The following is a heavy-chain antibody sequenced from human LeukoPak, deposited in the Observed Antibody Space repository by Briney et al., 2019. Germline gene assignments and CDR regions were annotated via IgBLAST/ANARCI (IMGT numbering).Heavy chain of an antibody. D-gene: IGHD3-22*01. CDR2: IKEDGSEK. CDR3: ARGRFNYDSTGYSSFYY. J-gene: IGHJ4*02. CDR1: GVTFSSYW. Sequence: GGSLRLSCAASGVTFSSYWMSWVRQAPGKGLEWVANIKEDGSEKYYVDSVKGRFTISRDNAKDSLYLQMNSLRAEDTAVYYCARGRFNYDSTGYSSFYYWGQGTLVTVSS. V-gene: IGHV3-7*01.